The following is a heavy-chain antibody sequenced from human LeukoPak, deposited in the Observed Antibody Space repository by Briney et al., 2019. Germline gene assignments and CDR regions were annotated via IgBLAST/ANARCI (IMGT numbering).Heavy chain of an antibody. CDR1: GGSISSGSYY. V-gene: IGHV4-39*07. Sequence: SETLSLTCTVSGGSISSGSYYWAWMRQPPGKGLEWIASINYSGSTYYSPSLKSRVTISVDRSNNQFSLRLSSVTAADTAVYYCARDRTALLFDYWGQGTLATVSS. D-gene: IGHD2/OR15-2a*01. CDR3: ARDRTALLFDY. J-gene: IGHJ4*02. CDR2: INYSGST.